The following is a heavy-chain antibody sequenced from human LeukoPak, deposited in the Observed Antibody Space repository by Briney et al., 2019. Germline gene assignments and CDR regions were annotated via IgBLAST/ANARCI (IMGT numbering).Heavy chain of an antibody. CDR2: INPVDSDT. CDR1: GYSFTSYW. Sequence: GESLKISFRGSGYSFTSYWIGCGRQMPGKGLGGMGTINPVDSDTRYSPSFQGQVTISADKSISTAYLQWSSLKASDTAMYYCARQPSYCSGGSCLINWGQGTLVTVSS. D-gene: IGHD2-15*01. V-gene: IGHV5-51*01. J-gene: IGHJ4*02. CDR3: ARQPSYCSGGSCLIN.